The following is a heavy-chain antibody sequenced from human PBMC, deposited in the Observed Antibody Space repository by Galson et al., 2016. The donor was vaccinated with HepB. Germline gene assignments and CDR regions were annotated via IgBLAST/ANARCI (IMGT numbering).Heavy chain of an antibody. J-gene: IGHJ5*02. D-gene: IGHD2-2*01. Sequence: SLRLSCAASGFTFTNTWMNRVRQAPGKGLEWVGRIKSKTNGGTTDYAAPVKGRFTISRDDSKNTLYLQMNSLKAEDTAVYYCTTDSGNSDTRAVLDPWGQGTLVTVSS. V-gene: IGHV3-15*07. CDR2: IKSKTNGGTT. CDR3: TTDSGNSDTRAVLDP. CDR1: GFTFTNTW.